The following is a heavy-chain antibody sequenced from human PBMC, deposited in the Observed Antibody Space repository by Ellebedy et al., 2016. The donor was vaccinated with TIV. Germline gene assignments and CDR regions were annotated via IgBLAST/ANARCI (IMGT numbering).Heavy chain of an antibody. CDR3: ARGSGYCSSTSCSGETD. Sequence: HGGSLRLSCVDSGLTFSRYWMSWVRQTPGRGLEWVANIKQDGSDKNYVDSVKGRFTISRDNAKNSLYLQMNSLSADDTAVYYCARGSGYCSSTSCSGETDWGQGTPVTVSS. CDR2: IKQDGSDK. CDR1: GLTFSRYW. V-gene: IGHV3-7*03. J-gene: IGHJ4*02. D-gene: IGHD2-2*01.